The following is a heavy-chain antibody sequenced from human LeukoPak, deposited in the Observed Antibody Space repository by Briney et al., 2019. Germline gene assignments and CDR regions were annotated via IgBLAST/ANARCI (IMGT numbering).Heavy chain of an antibody. CDR3: ARLGGETTRFDL. D-gene: IGHD3-16*01. CDR1: GFTFSSYW. V-gene: IGHV3-7*01. J-gene: IGHJ4*02. CDR2: VKQDGNEK. Sequence: GGSLRLSCAASGFTFSSYWMSWVRQAPGRGLDWVATVKQDGNEKRYVDSVKGRFTISRDNAENSLYLQMNSLRAEDTALYYCARLGGETTRFDLWGQGALVTVSS.